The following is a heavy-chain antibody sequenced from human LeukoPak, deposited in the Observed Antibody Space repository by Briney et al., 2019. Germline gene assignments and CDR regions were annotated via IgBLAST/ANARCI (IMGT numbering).Heavy chain of an antibody. CDR3: ARDRRLHH. Sequence: PGGSLRLSCAASGFTFGSSEMNWVRQAPGKGLEWVSYISSSGSTIHYADSVKGRFTISRDNAKNSLYLQMNSLRAEDMGVYYCARDRRLHHWGQGTLVTVSS. CDR1: GFTFGSSE. CDR2: ISSSGSTI. J-gene: IGHJ1*01. V-gene: IGHV3-48*03.